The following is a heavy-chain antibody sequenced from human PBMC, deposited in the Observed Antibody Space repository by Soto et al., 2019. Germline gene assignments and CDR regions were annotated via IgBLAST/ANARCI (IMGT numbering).Heavy chain of an antibody. CDR3: AKATATGGGAFDF. V-gene: IGHV3-23*01. J-gene: IGHJ3*01. CDR2: ILVDGRT. Sequence: HPVGSLRLSCAASGFPCGSYDMTWVRQAPGKGLEWVSTILVDGRTFYVDSVKGRFTISRDNSRNTVYLQMNSLTAGDTALYYCAKATATGGGAFDFCGQGTMVTVSS. CDR1: GFPCGSYD. D-gene: IGHD2-8*02.